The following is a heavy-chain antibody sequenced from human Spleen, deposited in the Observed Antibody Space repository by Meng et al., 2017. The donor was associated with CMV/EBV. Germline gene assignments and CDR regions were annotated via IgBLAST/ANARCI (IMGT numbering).Heavy chain of an antibody. CDR1: GGSISSNNW. J-gene: IGHJ4*02. V-gene: IGHV4-4*02. CDR3: ARGIIEYSSSFTFDF. D-gene: IGHD6-6*01. CDR2: ISHSGSV. Sequence: SGGSISSNNWWNWVRQPPGKGLDWIGEISHSGSVNYNPSLKSRVTISVDKSNNQFSLKLSSVTAADTALYYCARGIIEYSSSFTFDFWGQGALVTVSS.